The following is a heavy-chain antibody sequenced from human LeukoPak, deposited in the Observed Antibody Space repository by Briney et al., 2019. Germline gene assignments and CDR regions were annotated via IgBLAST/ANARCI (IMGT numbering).Heavy chain of an antibody. Sequence: PGGSLTLSCAASGFTFSTYSMNWVRQAPGKGLEWVSSISSSSIYIYYADSVKGRFTISRDNAKHSLYLQMSSLRAEDTAVYYCARELVYWGQGTLVTVSS. D-gene: IGHD6-6*01. CDR1: GFTFSTYS. J-gene: IGHJ4*02. V-gene: IGHV3-21*01. CDR2: ISSSSIYI. CDR3: ARELVY.